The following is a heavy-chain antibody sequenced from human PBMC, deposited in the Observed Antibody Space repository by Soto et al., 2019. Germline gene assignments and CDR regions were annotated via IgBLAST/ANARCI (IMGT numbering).Heavy chain of an antibody. J-gene: IGHJ3*02. D-gene: IGHD7-27*01. CDR3: GKGNSKWGTGDAFDI. Sequence: GGPLRLSCSASRLTINNYALNWVRQAQGKGLEWVSSISGTGGSTFYAGSAKGRFTISRDNSKNTLFLQMTSLRAEDTAVYYCGKGNSKWGTGDAFDIWGQGTMVTVSS. CDR2: ISGTGGST. CDR1: RLTINNYA. V-gene: IGHV3-23*01.